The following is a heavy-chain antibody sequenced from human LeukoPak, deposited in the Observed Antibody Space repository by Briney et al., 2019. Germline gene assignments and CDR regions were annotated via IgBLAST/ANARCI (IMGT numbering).Heavy chain of an antibody. Sequence: ASVKVFCKVSGYTLTELSMHWVRQAPGKGLEWMGGFDPEDGETIYAQKFQGRVTMTEDTSTDTAYMELSSLRSEDTAVYYCASLLRFLEWIQSYDYWGQGTLVTVSS. CDR1: GYTLTELS. J-gene: IGHJ4*02. V-gene: IGHV1-24*01. D-gene: IGHD3-3*01. CDR2: FDPEDGET. CDR3: ASLLRFLEWIQSYDY.